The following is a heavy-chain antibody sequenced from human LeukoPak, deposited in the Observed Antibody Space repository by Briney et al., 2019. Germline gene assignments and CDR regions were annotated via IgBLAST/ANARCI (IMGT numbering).Heavy chain of an antibody. CDR1: GGSISSGDYY. Sequence: SETLSLTCTVSGGSISSGDYYWSWIRRHPGKGLEWIGYIYYSGSTYYNPSLKSRVTISVDTSKNQFSLKLASVTAADTAVYYCARIVVTGTFDYWGQGTLVTVSS. V-gene: IGHV4-31*03. J-gene: IGHJ4*02. CDR3: ARIVVTGTFDY. CDR2: IYYSGST. D-gene: IGHD6-19*01.